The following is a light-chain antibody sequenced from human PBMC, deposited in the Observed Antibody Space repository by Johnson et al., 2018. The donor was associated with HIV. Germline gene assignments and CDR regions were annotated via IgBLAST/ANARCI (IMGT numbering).Light chain of an antibody. J-gene: IGLJ1*01. CDR3: GTWDSSLSYV. CDR2: DNN. Sequence: HSVLTQPPSVSAAPGQKVTISCSGSSSNIGNNYVSWYQQLPGTAPKLLIYDNNKRPSGIPDRFSGSKSGTSATLGITGLQTGDEAHYYCGTWDSSLSYVFGTGTKVTVL. CDR1: SSNIGNNY. V-gene: IGLV1-51*01.